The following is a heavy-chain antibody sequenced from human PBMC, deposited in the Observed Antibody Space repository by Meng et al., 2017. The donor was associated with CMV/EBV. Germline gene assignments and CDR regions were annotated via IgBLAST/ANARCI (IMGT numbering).Heavy chain of an antibody. V-gene: IGHV3-33*05. D-gene: IGHD2-2*01. J-gene: IGHJ6*02. CDR1: GFTFSHYD. Sequence: GGSLRLSCAASGFTFSHYDMHWVRQAPGKGLEWVAVISYDGSNKYYADSVRGRFTISRDNSKNTLYLQMNSLRAEDTAVYYCAKVGSTSAYYYYGMDVWGQGTTVTVSS. CDR2: ISYDGSNK. CDR3: AKVGSTSAYYYYGMDV.